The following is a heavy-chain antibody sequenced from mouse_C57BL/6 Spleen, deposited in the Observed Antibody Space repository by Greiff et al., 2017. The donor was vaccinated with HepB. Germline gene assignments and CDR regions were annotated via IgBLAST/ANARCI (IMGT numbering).Heavy chain of an antibody. V-gene: IGHV5-17*01. CDR3: ARMGDYDGLYYFDY. D-gene: IGHD2-4*01. J-gene: IGHJ2*01. CDR1: GFTFSDYG. Sequence: EVKLMESGGGLVKPGGSLKLSCAASGFTFSDYGMHWVRQAPEKGLEWVAYISSGSSTIYYADTVKGRFTISRDNAKNTLFLQMTSLRSEDTAMYYCARMGDYDGLYYFDYWGQGTTLTVSS. CDR2: ISSGSSTI.